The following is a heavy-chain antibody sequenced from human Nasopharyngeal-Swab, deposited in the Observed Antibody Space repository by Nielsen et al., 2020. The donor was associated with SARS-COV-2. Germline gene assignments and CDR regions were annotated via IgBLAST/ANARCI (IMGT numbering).Heavy chain of an antibody. V-gene: IGHV4-34*01. CDR3: ARGAAARGAADY. D-gene: IGHD6-13*01. J-gene: IGHJ4*02. Sequence: GSLRLSCAVYGGSFSGYYWSWIRQPPGKGLEWIGEINHSGSTNYNPSLKSRVTISVDTSKNQFSLKLSSVTAADTAVYYCARGAAARGAADYWGQGTLVTVSS. CDR1: GGSFSGYY. CDR2: INHSGST.